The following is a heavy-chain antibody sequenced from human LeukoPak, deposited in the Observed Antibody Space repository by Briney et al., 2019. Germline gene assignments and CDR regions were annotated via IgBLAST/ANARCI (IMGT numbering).Heavy chain of an antibody. V-gene: IGHV4-39*01. CDR2: IYYSGST. J-gene: IGHJ4*02. CDR3: ARHPHRSLDY. CDR1: GRPISSSSYY. Sequence: PSDPLSLICTVSGRPISSSSYYGGWIRQPPGKGVEWIGSIYYSGSTYYNPSLKIRVTISVDTSKNQFSLKLSSATAADTAVYYCARHPHRSLDYWGQGTLVTVSS.